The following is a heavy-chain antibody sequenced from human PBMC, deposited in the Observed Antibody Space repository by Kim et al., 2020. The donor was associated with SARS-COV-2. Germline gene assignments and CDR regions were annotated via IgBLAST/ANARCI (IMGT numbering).Heavy chain of an antibody. CDR1: GFTFSSYS. D-gene: IGHD3-22*01. CDR3: ARVVYDPSQFDY. J-gene: IGHJ4*02. Sequence: GGSLRLSCAASGFTFSSYSMNWVRQAPGKGLEWVSSISSSRSYIYYADSVKGRFTIARDNAKNSLYLQMNSLRSEDTAVYYCARVVYDPSQFDYCGQGTLVTVSS. CDR2: ISSSRSYI. V-gene: IGHV3-21*01.